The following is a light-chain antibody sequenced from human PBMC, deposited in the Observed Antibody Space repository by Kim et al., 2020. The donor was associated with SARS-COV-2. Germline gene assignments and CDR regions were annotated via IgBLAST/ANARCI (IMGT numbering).Light chain of an antibody. J-gene: IGKJ2*03. CDR2: AAS. V-gene: IGKV1-39*01. Sequence: AAAGDRVTITCRASQSISSYLNWYQQKPGKAPKRLIYAASSLQSGVPSRFSGSGSGTDFTLTISSLQPEDFATYYCQQSYSTPPYSFGQGTKLEI. CDR1: QSISSY. CDR3: QQSYSTPPYS.